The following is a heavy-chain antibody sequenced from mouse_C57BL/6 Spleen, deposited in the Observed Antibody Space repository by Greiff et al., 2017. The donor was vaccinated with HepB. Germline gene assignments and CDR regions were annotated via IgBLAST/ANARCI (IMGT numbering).Heavy chain of an antibody. CDR3: AHLDSSGYVAY. D-gene: IGHD3-2*02. J-gene: IGHJ3*01. V-gene: IGHV1-64*01. CDR2: IHPNSGST. CDR1: GYTFTSYW. Sequence: QVQLQQPGAELVKPGASVKLSCKASGYTFTSYWMHWVKQRPGQGLEWIGMIHPNSGSTNYNEKFKSKATLTVDKSSSTAYMQLSSLTSEDSAVYYCAHLDSSGYVAYWGQGTLVTVSA.